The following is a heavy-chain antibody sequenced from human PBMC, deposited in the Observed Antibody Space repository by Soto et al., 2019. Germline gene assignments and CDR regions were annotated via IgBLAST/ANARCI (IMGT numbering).Heavy chain of an antibody. CDR2: IYYSGST. J-gene: IGHJ4*02. V-gene: IGHV4-59*12. CDR1: GGSISSYY. D-gene: IGHD2-2*01. Sequence: SETLSLSCTVSGGSISSYYWSWIRQPPGKGLEWVGYIYYSGSTNYNPSLKSRATISVDTSKNQFSLSLSSVTAADTAIYYCAKFYCSTTSCPAYDYWGQGTLVPVSS. CDR3: AKFYCSTTSCPAYDY.